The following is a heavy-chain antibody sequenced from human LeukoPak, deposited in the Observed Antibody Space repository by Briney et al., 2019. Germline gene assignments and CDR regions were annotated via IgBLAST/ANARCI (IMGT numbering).Heavy chain of an antibody. CDR2: IYHSGST. V-gene: IGHV4-30-2*01. D-gene: IGHD3-10*01. CDR1: GGSISSGGYS. Sequence: SQTLSLTCAVSGGSISSGGYSWSWIRQPPGKGLEWIGNIYHSGSTYYNPSLKSRVTISVDRSKNQFSLKLSSVTAADTAVYYCARGGSGSAIYYYYGMDVWGQGTTVTVSS. J-gene: IGHJ6*02. CDR3: ARGGSGSAIYYYYGMDV.